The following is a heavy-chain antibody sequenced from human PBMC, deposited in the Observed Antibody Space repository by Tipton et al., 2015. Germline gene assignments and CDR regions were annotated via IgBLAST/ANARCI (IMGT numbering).Heavy chain of an antibody. J-gene: IGHJ5*02. V-gene: IGHV4-59*11. Sequence: TLSLTCTVSGGSINSHYWSWIRQPPGKGLEWIGYIYYSGNINYNPSLTSRVSISVDTSKNQFSLKLNSVTAADTAVYYCAGGYYGSGSYSPGDWFDPRGRGTLVTVSS. CDR1: GGSINSHY. CDR3: AGGYYGSGSYSPGDWFDP. D-gene: IGHD3-10*01. CDR2: IYYSGNI.